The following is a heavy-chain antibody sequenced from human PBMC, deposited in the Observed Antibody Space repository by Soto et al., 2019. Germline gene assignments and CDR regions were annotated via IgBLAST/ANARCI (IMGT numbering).Heavy chain of an antibody. CDR2: ISNDENIK. V-gene: IGHV3-33*01. D-gene: IGHD6-19*01. CDR3: VRDFRGAVAGSEFDH. Sequence: LRLSCVASGFTFSNFGMHWVRQAPGKGLEWVAVISNDENIKQYADSVRGRFAISRDNSKNTLYLQMTSLRADDTCVYYCVRDFRGAVAGSEFDHWGQGTLVTVSS. J-gene: IGHJ4*02. CDR1: GFTFSNFG.